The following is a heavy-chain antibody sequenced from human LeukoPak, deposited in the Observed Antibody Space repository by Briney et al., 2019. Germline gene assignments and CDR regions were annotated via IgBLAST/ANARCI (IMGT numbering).Heavy chain of an antibody. D-gene: IGHD4-11*01. Sequence: GGSLRLSCEASGFTFSSYVMTWVRQAPEKGLEWVSAIGGSGSSTYYADSVKGRFTISRDNAKSTLYLQMNSLRADDTAVYYCAKRDYSNYLGYWGQGTLVTVSS. CDR2: IGGSGSST. V-gene: IGHV3-23*01. J-gene: IGHJ4*02. CDR1: GFTFSSYV. CDR3: AKRDYSNYLGY.